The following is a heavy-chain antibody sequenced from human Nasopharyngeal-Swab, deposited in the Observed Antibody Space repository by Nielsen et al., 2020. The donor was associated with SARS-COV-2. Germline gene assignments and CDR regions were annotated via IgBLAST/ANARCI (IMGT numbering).Heavy chain of an antibody. CDR1: GFTFSSYS. V-gene: IGHV3-21*01. D-gene: IGHD3-3*01. CDR2: ISSSSSYI. CDR3: ARLRASAFGNYYYGMDV. J-gene: IGHJ6*02. Sequence: GESLKISCAASGFTFSSYSMNWVRQAPGKGLEWVSSISSSSSYIYYADSVKGRFTISRDNAKNSLYLQMNSLRAEDTAVYYCARLRASAFGNYYYGMDVWGQGTTVTVSS.